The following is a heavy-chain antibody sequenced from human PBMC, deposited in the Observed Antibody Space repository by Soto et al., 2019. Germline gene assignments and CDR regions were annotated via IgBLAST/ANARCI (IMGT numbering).Heavy chain of an antibody. CDR2: ISYDGSNK. Sequence: QVQLVESGGGVVQPGRSLRLSCAASGFTFSSYGMHWVRQAPGKGLEWVAVISYDGSNKYYADSVKGRFTISRDNSKNTLYLQMNSLRAEDTAVYYCAKDAPRYSSGWSMSGHDAFDIWGKGTMVTVSS. J-gene: IGHJ3*02. CDR1: GFTFSSYG. CDR3: AKDAPRYSSGWSMSGHDAFDI. D-gene: IGHD6-19*01. V-gene: IGHV3-30*18.